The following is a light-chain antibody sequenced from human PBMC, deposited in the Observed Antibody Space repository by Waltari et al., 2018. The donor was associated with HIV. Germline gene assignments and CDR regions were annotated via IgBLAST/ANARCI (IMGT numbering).Light chain of an antibody. Sequence: QSALTQPRSVSGSPGQSVTIPCTGTSSDVGGDNYVSWYQQHPGKAPKLIINDVNNRPSGVPDRFSGSKSGNTASRTISVLQAEDEADYYCCSYGGSYTSVFGGGTQLTVL. CDR1: SSDVGGDNY. CDR2: DVN. J-gene: IGLJ2*01. V-gene: IGLV2-11*01. CDR3: CSYGGSYTSV.